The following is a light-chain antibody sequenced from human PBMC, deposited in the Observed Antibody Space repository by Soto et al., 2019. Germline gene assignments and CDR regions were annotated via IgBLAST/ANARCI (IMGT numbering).Light chain of an antibody. Sequence: DIQMTQSPSSVSAFVWDRVTMXXRASQNIDKWIAWYQQKPGKAPKXLIYAASSLRGGVPSRFSGSGSGTDFTLTISSLQPEDFATYSCQQARSFPITFGQGTRLEIK. V-gene: IGKV1-12*01. CDR2: AAS. CDR1: QNIDKW. CDR3: QQARSFPIT. J-gene: IGKJ5*01.